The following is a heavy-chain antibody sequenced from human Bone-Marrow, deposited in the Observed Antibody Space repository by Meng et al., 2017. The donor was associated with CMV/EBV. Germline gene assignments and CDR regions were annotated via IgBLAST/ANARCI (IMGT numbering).Heavy chain of an antibody. CDR1: GFTFSSYG. V-gene: IGHV3-30*02. J-gene: IGHJ6*02. CDR2: IRYDGSNK. D-gene: IGHD6-6*01. CDR3: AKPIAARGRYGMDV. Sequence: LSLTCAASGFTFSSYGMHWVRQAPGKGLEWVAFIRYDGSNKYYADSVKGRFTISRDNSKNTLYLQMNSLRAEDTAVYYCAKPIAARGRYGMDVWGQGTTVTVSS.